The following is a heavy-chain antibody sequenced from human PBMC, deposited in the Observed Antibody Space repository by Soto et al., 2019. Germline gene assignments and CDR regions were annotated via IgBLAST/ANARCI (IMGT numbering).Heavy chain of an antibody. CDR3: ARDEYQLLSSVSWFDS. V-gene: IGHV4-30-4*01. CDR1: GGSISDDTY. D-gene: IGHD2-2*01. J-gene: IGHJ5*01. CDR2: IYHTGNT. Sequence: PSETLSLTCTVSGGSISDDTYCSWVRHTPGKGLEWIGYIYHTGNTYYNPSLRSRVSISVDKSKSQFSLKLISVTAADTAVYFCARDEYQLLSSVSWFDSWGEGTRVTV.